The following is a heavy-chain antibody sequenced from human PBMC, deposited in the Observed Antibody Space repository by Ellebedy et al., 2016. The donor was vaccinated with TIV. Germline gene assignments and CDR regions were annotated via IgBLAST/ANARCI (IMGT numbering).Heavy chain of an antibody. CDR2: ISYDGSNK. Sequence: GGSLRLSXAASGFTFSNYGMHWVRQAPGKGLEWVAVISYDGSNKYYADSVKGRFTISRDNAKNSLYLQMNSLRAEDTAVYYCASWSGPMDVWGQGTTVTVSS. CDR1: GFTFSNYG. CDR3: ASWSGPMDV. J-gene: IGHJ6*02. V-gene: IGHV3-30*12. D-gene: IGHD3-3*01.